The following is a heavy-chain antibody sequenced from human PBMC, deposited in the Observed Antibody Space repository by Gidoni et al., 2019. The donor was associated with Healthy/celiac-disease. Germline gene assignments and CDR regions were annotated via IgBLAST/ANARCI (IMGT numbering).Heavy chain of an antibody. CDR1: GFTLSSYA. D-gene: IGHD6-13*01. V-gene: IGHV3-23*01. J-gene: IGHJ4*02. CDR2: SSVGCGST. CDR3: AKAPYGASAGGGEDY. Sequence: EVKLFESAGGLVQLGGSRRLSCGASGFTLSSYAMSWVRQAPGKWLDWVSASSVGCGSTYYADSRNVRFVISSDIPKNTLYLQMNSRRSEDTAVIYFAKAPYGASAGGGEDYWGQGTLVTVSS.